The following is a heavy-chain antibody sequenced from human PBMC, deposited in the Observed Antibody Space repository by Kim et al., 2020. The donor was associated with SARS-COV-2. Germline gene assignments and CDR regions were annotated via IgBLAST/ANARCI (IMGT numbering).Heavy chain of an antibody. CDR3: ATLGYCSSTSCYWGYYYYGMDV. CDR1: GFTFSSYW. J-gene: IGHJ6*02. Sequence: GGSLRLSCAASGFTFSSYWMHWVRQAPGKGLVWVSRINSDGSSTSYADSVKGRFTISRDNAQNTLYLQMNSLRAEDTAVYYCATLGYCSSTSCYWGYYYYGMDVWGRGTTIAVSS. D-gene: IGHD2-2*01. V-gene: IGHV3-74*01. CDR2: INSDGSST.